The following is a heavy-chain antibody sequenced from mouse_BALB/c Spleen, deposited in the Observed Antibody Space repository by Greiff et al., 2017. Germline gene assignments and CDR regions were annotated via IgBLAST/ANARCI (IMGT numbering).Heavy chain of an antibody. D-gene: IGHD2-3*01. CDR3: ARRLYDGYPWFAY. J-gene: IGHJ3*01. V-gene: IGHV5-12-2*01. CDR2: ISNGGGST. Sequence: EVQLVESGGGLVQPGGSLKLSCAASGFTFSSYTMSWVRQTPEKRLEWVAYISNGGGSTYYPDTVKGRFTISRDNAKNTLYLQMSSLKSEDTAMYYCARRLYDGYPWFAYWGQGTLVTVSA. CDR1: GFTFSSYT.